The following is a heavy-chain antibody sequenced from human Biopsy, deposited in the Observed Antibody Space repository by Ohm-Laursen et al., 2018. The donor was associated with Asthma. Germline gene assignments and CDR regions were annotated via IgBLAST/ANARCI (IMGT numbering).Heavy chain of an antibody. D-gene: IGHD6-19*01. CDR3: ARGDSSGWSHYYFDY. CDR2: VSSDGHNK. CDR1: GFVFSQCG. Sequence: SLRLSCAASGFVFSQCGMHWVRQGPGKGLEWVALVSSDGHNKYYEDSVKGRFTISRDNSKNTLHLQMHSLRVEDTAVYYCARGDSSGWSHYYFDYWGQGTLVTVSS. V-gene: IGHV3-33*08. J-gene: IGHJ4*02.